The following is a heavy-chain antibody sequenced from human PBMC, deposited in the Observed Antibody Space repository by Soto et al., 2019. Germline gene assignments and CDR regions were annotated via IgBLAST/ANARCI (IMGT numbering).Heavy chain of an antibody. CDR3: ARQVGGWAPWYFDY. CDR2: IYYSGST. V-gene: IGHV4-59*08. Sequence: SETLSLTCTVAGGSILSYYWGWIGQPPGKGLEWIGYIYYSGSTSYNPSLKSRVTISVDTSKNQFSLKLSSVTAADTAVYYCARQVGGWAPWYFDYWGQGTLVTVS. D-gene: IGHD6-19*01. CDR1: GGSILSYY. J-gene: IGHJ4*02.